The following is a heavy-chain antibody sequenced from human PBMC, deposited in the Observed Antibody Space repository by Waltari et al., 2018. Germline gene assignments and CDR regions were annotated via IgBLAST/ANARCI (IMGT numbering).Heavy chain of an antibody. Sequence: EVQLVESGGGLVQPGGSLRLSCAASGFTLSSYWMSWVRQAPGKGFEWVANIKKDGSEEYYVDSVRGRFTISRDNAKNSLYLQMNSLRPEDTAVYYCARDQWFAFDIWGQGTMVTVSS. D-gene: IGHD3-22*01. J-gene: IGHJ3*02. CDR1: GFTLSSYW. CDR3: ARDQWFAFDI. CDR2: IKKDGSEE. V-gene: IGHV3-7*01.